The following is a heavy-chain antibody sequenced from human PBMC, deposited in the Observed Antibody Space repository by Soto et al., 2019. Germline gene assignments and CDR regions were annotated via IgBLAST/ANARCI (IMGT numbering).Heavy chain of an antibody. CDR1: GFTFSSYA. V-gene: IGHV3-30-3*01. CDR2: ISYDGSNK. J-gene: IGHJ6*02. Sequence: QVQLVESGGGAVQPGRSLRLSCAASGFTFSSYAMHWVRQAPGKGLEWVAVISYDGSNKYYADSVKGRFTISRDNSKNTLYLQMNSLRAEDTAVYYCARAYDSSGYYSYYYYGMDVWGQGTTVTVSS. CDR3: ARAYDSSGYYSYYYYGMDV. D-gene: IGHD3-22*01.